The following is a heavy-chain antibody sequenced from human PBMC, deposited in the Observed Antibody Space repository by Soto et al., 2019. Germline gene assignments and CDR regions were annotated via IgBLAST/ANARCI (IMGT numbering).Heavy chain of an antibody. CDR3: ARQAQGSGLGAFDI. Sequence: QVQLQESGPGLVKPSETLSLTCTVSGGSISSYYWSWIRQPPGKGLEWIGYIYYSGSTNYNPSLKSRVTISVDTSKNQFSLKLGSVTAADTAVYYCARQAQGSGLGAFDIWGQGTMVTVSS. CDR1: GGSISSYY. J-gene: IGHJ3*02. CDR2: IYYSGST. D-gene: IGHD5-12*01. V-gene: IGHV4-59*01.